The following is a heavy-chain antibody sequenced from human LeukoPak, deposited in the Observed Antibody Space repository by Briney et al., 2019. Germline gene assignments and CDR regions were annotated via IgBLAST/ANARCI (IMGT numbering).Heavy chain of an antibody. CDR2: IYSGGST. CDR1: GFTVSSNY. Sequence: PGGSLRLSCAASGFTVSSNYMSWVRQAPGKGLEWVSVIYSGGSTYYADSVKGRFTISRDNFKNTLYLQMNSLRAEDTAVYYCARSDSSGYYPNYWGQGTLVTVSS. D-gene: IGHD3-22*01. CDR3: ARSDSSGYYPNY. J-gene: IGHJ4*02. V-gene: IGHV3-66*02.